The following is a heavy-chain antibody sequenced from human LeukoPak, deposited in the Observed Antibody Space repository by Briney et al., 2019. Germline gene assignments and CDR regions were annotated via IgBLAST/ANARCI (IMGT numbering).Heavy chain of an antibody. Sequence: SETLSLTCSVSGGSISTYNYYWSWIRQPAGKRLEWIGRIYGTGRTDYNPSLKSRVTMSVDRSKSQFSLKLSSVTAADTAVYYLARALSYYDSSKRTEYFQHWGQGTLVTVS. V-gene: IGHV4-4*07. CDR1: GGSISTYNYY. D-gene: IGHD3-22*01. CDR2: IYGTGRT. J-gene: IGHJ1*01. CDR3: ARALSYYDSSKRTEYFQH.